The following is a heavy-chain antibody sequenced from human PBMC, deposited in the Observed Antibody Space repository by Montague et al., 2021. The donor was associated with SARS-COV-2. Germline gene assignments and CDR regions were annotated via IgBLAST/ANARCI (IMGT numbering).Heavy chain of an antibody. J-gene: IGHJ2*01. Sequence: CAISGDSVSSNIATWNWIRQSPSKGLEWLGRTYYRSKWYNDYAVSVKSRVIINPDTSNSRISLQLNSVTPEDTAVYYCARAYCGGDCYFYWYFDLWGRGTLVTFSS. CDR1: GDSVSSNIAT. D-gene: IGHD2-21*02. V-gene: IGHV6-1*01. CDR3: ARAYCGGDCYFYWYFDL. CDR2: TYYRSKWYN.